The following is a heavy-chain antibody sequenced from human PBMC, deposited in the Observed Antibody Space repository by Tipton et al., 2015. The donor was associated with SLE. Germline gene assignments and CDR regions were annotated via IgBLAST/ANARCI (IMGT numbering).Heavy chain of an antibody. V-gene: IGHV3-74*01. D-gene: IGHD3-3*02. Sequence: GSLRLSCAASGFTFSSYSMHWVRQTPGKGLEWVSRINSDGSSPTYADSVRDRFTISRDNAKNTLYLQMNGLRAEDTAVYYCASPFDLGYWGQGTLVTVSS. CDR1: GFTFSSYS. CDR3: ASPFDLGY. J-gene: IGHJ4*02. CDR2: INSDGSSP.